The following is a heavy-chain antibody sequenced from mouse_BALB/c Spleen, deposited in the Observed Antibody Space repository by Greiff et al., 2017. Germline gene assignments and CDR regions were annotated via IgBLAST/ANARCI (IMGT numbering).Heavy chain of an antibody. CDR1: GFSLTSYG. CDR2: IWAGGST. Sequence: VQGVESGPGLVAPSQSLSITCTVSGFSLTSYGVHWVRQPPGKGLEWLGVIWAGGSTNYNSALMSRLSISKDNSKSQVFLKMNSLQTDDTAMYYCARDSPYGNFFMDYWGQGTSVTVSS. D-gene: IGHD2-1*01. J-gene: IGHJ4*01. V-gene: IGHV2-9*02. CDR3: ARDSPYGNFFMDY.